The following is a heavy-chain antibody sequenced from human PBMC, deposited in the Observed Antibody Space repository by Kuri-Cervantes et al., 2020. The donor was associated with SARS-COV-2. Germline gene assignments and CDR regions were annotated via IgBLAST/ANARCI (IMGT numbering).Heavy chain of an antibody. CDR1: GFSFSSYG. CDR2: ISSSSSTI. CDR3: ASNKFLTIWSGPLDY. J-gene: IGHJ4*02. D-gene: IGHD3-3*01. Sequence: GGSLRLSCAASGFSFSSYGMSWVRQAPGKGLEWVSYISSSSSTIYYADSVKGRFTISRDNAKNSLYLQMNSLRAEDTAVYYCASNKFLTIWSGPLDYWGQGTLVTVSS. V-gene: IGHV3-48*01.